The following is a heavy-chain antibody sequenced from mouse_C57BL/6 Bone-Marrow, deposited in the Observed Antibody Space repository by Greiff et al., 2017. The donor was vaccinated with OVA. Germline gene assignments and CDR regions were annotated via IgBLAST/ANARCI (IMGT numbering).Heavy chain of an antibody. Sequence: QVHVKQPGAELVMPGASVKLSCKASGYTFTSYWMHWVKQRPGQGLEWIGEIDPSDSYTNYNQKFKGKSTLTVDKSSSTAYMQLSSLTSEDSAVYYCAREGYYDYDGAGDYAMDYWGQGTSVTVSS. J-gene: IGHJ4*01. CDR1: GYTFTSYW. V-gene: IGHV1-69*01. CDR3: AREGYYDYDGAGDYAMDY. D-gene: IGHD2-4*01. CDR2: IDPSDSYT.